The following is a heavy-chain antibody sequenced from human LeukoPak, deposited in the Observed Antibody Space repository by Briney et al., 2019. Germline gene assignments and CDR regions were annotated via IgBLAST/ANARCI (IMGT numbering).Heavy chain of an antibody. Sequence: GGSLRLSCAASGFTFSSYSMNWVRQAPGKGLEWVSSISSSSSYIYYADSVKGRFTISRDNAKNSLYLQMNSLRAEDTAVYNCARSQFHYDFLSGYYTGGYYMDVWGKGTTVTVSS. V-gene: IGHV3-21*01. J-gene: IGHJ6*03. D-gene: IGHD3-3*01. CDR3: ARSQFHYDFLSGYYTGGYYMDV. CDR2: ISSSSSYI. CDR1: GFTFSSYS.